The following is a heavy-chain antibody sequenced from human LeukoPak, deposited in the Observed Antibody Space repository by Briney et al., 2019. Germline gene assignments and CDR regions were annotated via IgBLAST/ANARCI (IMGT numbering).Heavy chain of an antibody. Sequence: ASVKVSCKASGFTFTDYYLHWVRQAPGQGLEWMGWINPNSGGTNYAQRFQGRVTVTRDTSIRTVYLELSRLRSDDTAVYYCARDPSTVTTRHLDYWGQRTLVTVSS. D-gene: IGHD4-17*01. J-gene: IGHJ4*02. V-gene: IGHV1-2*02. CDR3: ARDPSTVTTRHLDY. CDR2: INPNSGGT. CDR1: GFTFTDYY.